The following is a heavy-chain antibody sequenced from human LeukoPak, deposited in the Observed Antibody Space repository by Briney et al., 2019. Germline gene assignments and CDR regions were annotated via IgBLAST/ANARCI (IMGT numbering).Heavy chain of an antibody. D-gene: IGHD3-22*01. J-gene: IGHJ5*02. V-gene: IGHV1-2*02. CDR3: ARYHDISGSFGGLDP. Sequence: ASVKVSCKASGYTFTGYYMHWVRQAPGQGLEWMGWIYPISGATNYAQKFQGRVTMTRDTSITTAYMELSRLRSDDTAIYYCARYHDISGSFGGLDPWGQGTLVTVSS. CDR2: IYPISGAT. CDR1: GYTFTGYY.